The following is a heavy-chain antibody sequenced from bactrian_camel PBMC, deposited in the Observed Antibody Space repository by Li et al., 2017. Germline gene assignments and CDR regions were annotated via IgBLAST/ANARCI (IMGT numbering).Heavy chain of an antibody. Sequence: QLVESGGGLVQPGESLRLSCAASGFTFSTFWMFWVRQAPGKGLEWISGIDSAGGSTYYSDSVKGPFTISRDNAKNTVYPQMNSPKPEDTAVYYCVMSSGHNAFTYWGQGTQVTVS. J-gene: IGHJ4*01. CDR1: GFTFSTFW. CDR3: VMSSGHNAFTY. V-gene: IGHV3S25*01. CDR2: IDSAGGST.